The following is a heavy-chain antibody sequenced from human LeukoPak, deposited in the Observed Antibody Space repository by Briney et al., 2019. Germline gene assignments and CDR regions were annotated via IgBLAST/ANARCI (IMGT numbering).Heavy chain of an antibody. CDR3: ARGLIVPSTIFDY. V-gene: IGHV4-30-2*01. Sequence: PSLTLSLTCAVSGDSISSGTYSWTWIRQPPGKGLEWIGFISHSGSTYYNPSLKSRVTMSVDRSENQFSLKLSSVTAADTAVYYCARGLIVPSTIFDYWGQGALVTAS. J-gene: IGHJ4*02. CDR2: ISHSGST. CDR1: GDSISSGTYS. D-gene: IGHD2-2*02.